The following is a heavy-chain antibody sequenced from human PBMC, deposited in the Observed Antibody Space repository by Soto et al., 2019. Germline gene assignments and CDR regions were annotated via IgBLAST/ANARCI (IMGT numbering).Heavy chain of an antibody. V-gene: IGHV4-61*01. Sequence: SSETLSVTCTVSVGSVSIGSYYWSWIRQPPGKGLEWIGYIYYSGSTNYNPSLKSRVIISVDTSKNQFSLKLSSVTAADTAVYYCARDPERGHAEFDYWGQGTMVTVSS. CDR1: VGSVSIGSYY. D-gene: IGHD3-10*01. CDR3: ARDPERGHAEFDY. CDR2: IYYSGST. J-gene: IGHJ4*02.